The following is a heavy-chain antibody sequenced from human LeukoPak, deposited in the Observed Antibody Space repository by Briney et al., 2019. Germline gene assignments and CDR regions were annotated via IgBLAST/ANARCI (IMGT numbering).Heavy chain of an antibody. V-gene: IGHV3-23*01. CDR1: GFTFSSYA. CDR3: AKDLSVAGYDSSGYLFQH. CDR2: ISGSGGST. D-gene: IGHD3-22*01. Sequence: PGGSLRLSCAASGFTFSSYAMSWVCQAPGKGLEWVSAISGSGGSTYYADSVKGRFTISRDNSKNTLYLQMNSLRAEDTAVYYCAKDLSVAGYDSSGYLFQHWGQGTLVTVSS. J-gene: IGHJ1*01.